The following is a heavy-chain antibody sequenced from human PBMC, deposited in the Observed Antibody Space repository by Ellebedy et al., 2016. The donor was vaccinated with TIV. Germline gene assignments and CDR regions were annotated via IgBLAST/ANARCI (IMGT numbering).Heavy chain of an antibody. V-gene: IGHV4-31*03. J-gene: IGHJ6*02. D-gene: IGHD3-10*01. CDR3: ARLELLKGNYCYYYAMDV. Sequence: SETLSLTXTVSGGSISTSVDYWIWISQNPGKGLEWLGYISHTAINFYNPSLKSRPTISVDTSKNQFSLKLSSLTAADTAVYYCARLELLKGNYCYYYAMDVWGHGTTVTVS. CDR2: ISHTAIN. CDR1: GGSISTSVDY.